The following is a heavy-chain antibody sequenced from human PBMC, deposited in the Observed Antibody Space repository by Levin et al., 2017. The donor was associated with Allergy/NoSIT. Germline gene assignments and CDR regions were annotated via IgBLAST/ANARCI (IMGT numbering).Heavy chain of an antibody. V-gene: IGHV4-59*08. D-gene: IGHD2-15*01. CDR2: MYYDGSS. J-gene: IGHJ3*02. CDR1: GGSVNYYY. Sequence: PSQTLSLTCTVSGGSVNYYYWTWIRQPLGKGLEWIGDMYYDGSSNYNPSLKSRVTISIETSKNRISLKLSSVTAADTAVYYCARHTLLLDDFDIWGQGTMVTVSS. CDR3: ARHTLLLDDFDI.